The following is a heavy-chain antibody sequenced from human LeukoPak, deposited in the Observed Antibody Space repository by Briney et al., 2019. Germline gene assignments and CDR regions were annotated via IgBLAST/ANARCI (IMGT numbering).Heavy chain of an antibody. CDR1: GGSIRSSSYF. D-gene: IGHD1-26*01. Sequence: SETLSLTCTVSGGSIRSSSYFWGWIRQPPGKGLEWIGNIYYSGSSYYNPSLKSRVTISVDTSKNQFSLKMSSVTAADTAVFYCARQSGVSSDNYFGMDVWGQGTTVTVSS. CDR3: ARQSGVSSDNYFGMDV. CDR2: IYYSGSS. V-gene: IGHV4-39*01. J-gene: IGHJ6*02.